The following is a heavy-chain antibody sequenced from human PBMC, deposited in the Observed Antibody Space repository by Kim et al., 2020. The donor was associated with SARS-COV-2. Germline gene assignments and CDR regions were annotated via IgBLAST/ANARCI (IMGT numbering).Heavy chain of an antibody. CDR1: GGSISRGNYY. CDR2: IYTIGTA. CDR3: ARDLATSNDAIDV. D-gene: IGHD1-26*01. V-gene: IGHV4-31*03. J-gene: IGHJ3*01. Sequence: SETLSLTCSVSGGSISRGNYYWTWIRQRPGKGLEWLGYIYTIGTAYYNPSLKSRISISMDTSKNHFSLRMTSVTAADTAVYFCARDLATSNDAIDVWGQG.